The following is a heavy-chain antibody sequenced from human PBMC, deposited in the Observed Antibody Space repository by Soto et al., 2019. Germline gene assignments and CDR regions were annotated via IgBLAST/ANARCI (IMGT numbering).Heavy chain of an antibody. CDR2: IYSGGYT. CDR1: GFTVSNNY. Sequence: EVQLVESGGGLIQPGGSLRLSCAVSGFTVSNNYMSWVRQAPGKGLEGVSVIYSGGYTAYGDSVKGRFTISRDNSKNTIYLKKKGRGAGDPAVYYWGAQRGGGGYWGQGTLVTVSS. D-gene: IGHD6-25*01. CDR3: GAQRGGGGY. J-gene: IGHJ4*02. V-gene: IGHV3-53*01.